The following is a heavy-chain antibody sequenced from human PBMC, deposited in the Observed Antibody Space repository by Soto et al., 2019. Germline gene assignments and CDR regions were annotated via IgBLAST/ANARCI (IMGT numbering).Heavy chain of an antibody. CDR2: IYYRGST. D-gene: IGHD1-26*01. CDR1: GGSISSHY. CDR3: ARDGREASGMDV. V-gene: IGHV4-59*11. J-gene: IGHJ6*02. Sequence: SETLSLTCTVSGGSISSHYWSWVRQAPGKGLEWIGHIYYRGSTTYNPSLRSRSTISVDTSNNQFSLKLNSVTTADTAVYYCARDGREASGMDVWGQGTKVTVSS.